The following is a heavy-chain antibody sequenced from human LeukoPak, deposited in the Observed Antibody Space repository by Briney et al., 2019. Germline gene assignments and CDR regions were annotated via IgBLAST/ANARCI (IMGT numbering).Heavy chain of an antibody. J-gene: IGHJ4*02. D-gene: IGHD6-6*01. CDR3: ARDRSIASDY. Sequence: GGSLRLSCAASGFSISTYWMHWVRQAPGKGLVWVSRINSDGSSTNYADSVKGRFTISRDNAKNTLYLQMNSLRAEDTAVYYCARDRSIASDYWGQGTLVTVSS. V-gene: IGHV3-74*01. CDR2: INSDGSST. CDR1: GFSISTYW.